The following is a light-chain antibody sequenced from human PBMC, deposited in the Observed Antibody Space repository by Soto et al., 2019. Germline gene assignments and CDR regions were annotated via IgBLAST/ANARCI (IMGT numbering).Light chain of an antibody. CDR1: QSISSW. J-gene: IGKJ1*01. Sequence: DIQMTQSPSTLSASVGDRVTITCRASQSISSWLAWYQQKPGKAPKVLIYDASSLESGVPSRFSGSGSGTEFTLTISSLQPEDFATYYCQQYSSYWTCGQGTKVEIK. CDR2: DAS. CDR3: QQYSSYWT. V-gene: IGKV1-5*01.